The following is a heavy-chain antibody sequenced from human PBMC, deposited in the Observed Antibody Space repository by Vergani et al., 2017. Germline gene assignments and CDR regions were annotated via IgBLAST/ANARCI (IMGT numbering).Heavy chain of an antibody. D-gene: IGHD1-26*01. CDR3: ARDNRVREVDY. V-gene: IGHV3-33*01. J-gene: IGHJ4*02. CDR2: IWYDGSNK. Sequence: QVQLVESGGGVVQPGRSLRLSCAASGFTFSSYGMHWVRQAPGKGLEWVAVIWYDGSNKYYADSVKGRFTISRDNSKNTLYLQMNSLRAEDTAVYYCARDNRVREVDYWGQGTLVTVSS. CDR1: GFTFSSYG.